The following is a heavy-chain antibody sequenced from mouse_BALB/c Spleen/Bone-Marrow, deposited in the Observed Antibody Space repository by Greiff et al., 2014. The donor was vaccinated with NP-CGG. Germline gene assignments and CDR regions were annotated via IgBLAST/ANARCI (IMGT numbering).Heavy chain of an antibody. D-gene: IGHD1-1*01. J-gene: IGHJ2*01. Sequence: DLVKPGASVKLSCKASGYTFTSYWINRIKQRPGQGLEWIGRIAPGSGSTYYNEMFKGKATLTVDTSSSTAYIQLSSLSSEDSAVYFCARSPFYYGSSFYYFDYWGQGTTLTVSS. CDR2: IAPGSGST. CDR3: ARSPFYYGSSFYYFDY. CDR1: GYTFTSYW. V-gene: IGHV1S41*01.